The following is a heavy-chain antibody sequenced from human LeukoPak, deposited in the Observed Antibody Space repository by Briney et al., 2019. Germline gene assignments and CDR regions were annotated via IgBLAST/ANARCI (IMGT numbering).Heavy chain of an antibody. CDR1: GYSISSGYF. CDR2: ISSSGSTI. V-gene: IGHV3-11*04. D-gene: IGHD3-10*02. Sequence: ETLSLTCTVSGYSISSGYFWGWIRQPPGKGLEWVSYISSSGSTIYYADSVKGRFTISRDNAKNSLYLQMNSLRAEDTAVYYCAELGITMIGGVWGKGTTVTISS. J-gene: IGHJ6*04. CDR3: AELGITMIGGV.